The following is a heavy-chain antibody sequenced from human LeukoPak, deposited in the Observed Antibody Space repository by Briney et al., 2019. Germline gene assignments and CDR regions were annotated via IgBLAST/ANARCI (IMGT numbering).Heavy chain of an antibody. CDR3: ARSGDSSSWYSYYYGMDV. V-gene: IGHV3-13*01. J-gene: IGHJ6*02. CDR2: IGTAGDT. D-gene: IGHD6-13*01. Sequence: GGSLRLSCAASGFTFSSYDVHWVRQATGKGLEWVSAIGTAGDTYYPGSVKGRFTISRENAKNSLYLQMNSLRAGDTAVYYCARSGDSSSWYSYYYGMDVWGQGTTVTVSS. CDR1: GFTFSSYD.